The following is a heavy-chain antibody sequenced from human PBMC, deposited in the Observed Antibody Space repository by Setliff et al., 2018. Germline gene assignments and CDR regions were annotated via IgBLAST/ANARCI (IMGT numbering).Heavy chain of an antibody. CDR2: IGVYTGRT. CDR1: GYTFSESI. Sequence: ASVKVSCKASGYTFSESIVSWVRQAPGQGLEWVGWIGVYTGRTSSAQKFQDRLTMMTEKSTNMAYMELRGLTSNDTAVYYCLRLVRYCSRTTCQRTLGDEVWGQGTLVTVSS. CDR3: LRLVRYCSRTTCQRTLGDEV. V-gene: IGHV1-18*01. D-gene: IGHD2-8*01. J-gene: IGHJ4*02.